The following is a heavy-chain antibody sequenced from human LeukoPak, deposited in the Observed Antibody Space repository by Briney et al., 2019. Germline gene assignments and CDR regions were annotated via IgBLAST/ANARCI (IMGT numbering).Heavy chain of an antibody. D-gene: IGHD3-10*01. V-gene: IGHV1-58*02. J-gene: IGHJ5*02. Sequence: ASVNVSCKASGFTFTSSAMQWVRQARGQRLEWIGWIVVGSGNTNYAQKFQERVTIARDMSTSTAYMELSSLRSEDTAVYYCARDGGWFDPWGQGTLVTVSS. CDR2: IVVGSGNT. CDR3: ARDGGWFDP. CDR1: GFTFTSSA.